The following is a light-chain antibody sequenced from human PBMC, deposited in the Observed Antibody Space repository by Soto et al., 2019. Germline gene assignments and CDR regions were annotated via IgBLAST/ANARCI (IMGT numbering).Light chain of an antibody. Sequence: EVVLTQSPGTLSLSPGERATLSCRASQSVSSSYLGWYQQEPGQAPRLLIFAASSRATGIPDRFSGSGSGTDFTLTISRLEPEDVAVYYCQQYGSSPRFGPGTKVDIK. CDR2: AAS. J-gene: IGKJ3*01. CDR3: QQYGSSPR. CDR1: QSVSSSY. V-gene: IGKV3-20*01.